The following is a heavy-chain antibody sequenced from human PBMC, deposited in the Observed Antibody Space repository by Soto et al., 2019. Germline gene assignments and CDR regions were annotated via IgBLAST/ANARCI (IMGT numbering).Heavy chain of an antibody. CDR1: GFTFSNAW. CDR3: TSTQLGMDAFDN. D-gene: IGHD7-27*01. Sequence: GGSLRLSCAASGFTFSNAWMSWVRQAPGKGLEWVGRIKSKTDGGTTDYAAPVKGRFTISRDDSKNTLYLQMNSLKTEYAAVYYCTSTQLGMDAFDNWGQGTMVTVSS. V-gene: IGHV3-15*01. J-gene: IGHJ3*02. CDR2: IKSKTDGGTT.